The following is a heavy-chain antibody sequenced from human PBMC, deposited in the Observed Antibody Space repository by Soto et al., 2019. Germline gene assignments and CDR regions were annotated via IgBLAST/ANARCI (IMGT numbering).Heavy chain of an antibody. J-gene: IGHJ5*02. D-gene: IGHD1-20*01. V-gene: IGHV1-8*01. CDR2: MNPNSGNT. CDR3: ARTADGVTEYNWNDWLSHNWFDP. CDR1: GYTFTSYD. Sequence: GASVKVSCKASGYTFTSYDINWVRQATGQGLEWMGWMNPNSGNTGYAQKFQGRVTMTRNTSISTAYMELSSLRSEDTAVYYCARTADGVTEYNWNDWLSHNWFDPWGQGTLVTVSS.